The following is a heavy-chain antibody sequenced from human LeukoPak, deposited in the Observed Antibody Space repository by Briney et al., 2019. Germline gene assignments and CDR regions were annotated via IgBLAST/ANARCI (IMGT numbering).Heavy chain of an antibody. J-gene: IGHJ6*02. CDR3: AKDPASGSPYYFYGMDV. D-gene: IGHD1-26*01. Sequence: PGGSLRLSCAASGFTFSDYYMSCIRQAPGKGLEWVSYISSSGSIIYYADSVKGRFTISRDNSKNTLFLQMNSLRAEDTAVYYCAKDPASGSPYYFYGMDVWGQGTAVTVS. CDR1: GFTFSDYY. CDR2: ISSSGSII. V-gene: IGHV3-11*04.